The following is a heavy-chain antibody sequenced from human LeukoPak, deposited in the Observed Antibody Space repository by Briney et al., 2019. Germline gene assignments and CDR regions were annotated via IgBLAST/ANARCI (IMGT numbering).Heavy chain of an antibody. Sequence: GGSLRLSCAASGFTFSSYGMHWVRQAPGKGLEWVTFIRYDESNKYYADSVKGRFTISRDKSKNTLYLQMNSLRSEDTAVYYCAKDQNVVVLFDYWGQGTLVTVSS. D-gene: IGHD2-2*01. CDR1: GFTFSSYG. CDR2: IRYDESNK. CDR3: AKDQNVVVLFDY. J-gene: IGHJ4*02. V-gene: IGHV3-30*02.